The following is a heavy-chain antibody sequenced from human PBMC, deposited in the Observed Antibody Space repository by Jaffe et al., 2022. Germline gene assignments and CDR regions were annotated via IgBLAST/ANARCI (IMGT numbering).Heavy chain of an antibody. CDR3: ARDPRAYGPGRGYFDF. CDR2: IYHSGNT. J-gene: IGHJ4*02. CDR1: GYSINNGFH. V-gene: IGHV4-38-2*02. Sequence: QVQLQESGPKLVKPSETLSLTCDVSGYSINNGFHWDWIRQPPGKGLEWIGSIYHSGNTYYNPSLKSRVTISVDGSKNQFSLNLNSVTAADTAVYYCARDPRAYGPGRGYFDFWGQGALVTVSS. D-gene: IGHD3-10*01.